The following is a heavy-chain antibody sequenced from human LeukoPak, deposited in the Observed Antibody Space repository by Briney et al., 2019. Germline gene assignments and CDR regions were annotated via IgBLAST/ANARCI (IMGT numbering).Heavy chain of an antibody. CDR3: ARERRTPPGRIAARPGHYFDY. D-gene: IGHD6-6*01. CDR1: GGSIRSSYYY. J-gene: IGHJ4*02. Sequence: SETLSLTCTVSGGSIRSSYYYWGWIRQPPGKGLEWIGSIYDSGSTNYNPSLKSRVTISVDTSKNQFSLKLSSVTAADTAVYYCARERRTPPGRIAARPGHYFDYWGQGTLVTVSS. V-gene: IGHV4-39*07. CDR2: IYDSGST.